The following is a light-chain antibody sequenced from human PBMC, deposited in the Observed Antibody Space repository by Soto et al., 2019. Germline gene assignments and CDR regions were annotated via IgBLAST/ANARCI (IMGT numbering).Light chain of an antibody. V-gene: IGLV2-14*03. J-gene: IGLJ1*01. CDR3: NSYTTSSTYV. Sequence: QSVLTQPASVSGSPGQSIAISCTGTSSDVGAYNYVSWYQQHPGKAHKLMIYDVSNRPSGVSNRFSGSKSGNTASLTISGLQAEDEADYYCNSYTTSSTYVFGTGTKGTVL. CDR2: DVS. CDR1: SSDVGAYNY.